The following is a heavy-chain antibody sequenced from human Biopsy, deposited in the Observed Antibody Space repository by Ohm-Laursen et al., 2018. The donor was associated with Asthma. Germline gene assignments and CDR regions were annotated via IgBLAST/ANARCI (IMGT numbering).Heavy chain of an antibody. D-gene: IGHD3-3*01. CDR3: AKERYYDFWSGYPI. J-gene: IGHJ3*02. Sequence: SLRLSCSASGFSFTSYGMHWVRQAPGKGLEWVAVMSFDGRQTYYADSVKGRFTISRDNSKNTLYLQMNSLRAEDTAVYYCAKERYYDFWSGYPIWGQGTMVTVSS. CDR1: GFSFTSYG. CDR2: MSFDGRQT. V-gene: IGHV3-30*18.